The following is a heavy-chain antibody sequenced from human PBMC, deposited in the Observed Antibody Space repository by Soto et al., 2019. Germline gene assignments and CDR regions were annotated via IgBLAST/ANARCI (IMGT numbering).Heavy chain of an antibody. J-gene: IGHJ6*03. CDR1: GFTVSSNY. CDR2: IYSGGST. Sequence: ESGGGLVQPGGSLRLSCAASGFTVSSNYMSWVRQAPGKGLEWVSVIYSGGSTYYADSVKGRFTISRDNSKNTLYLQMNSLRAEDTAVYYCARGGSPKNYYYYYMDVWGKGTTVTVSS. D-gene: IGHD1-26*01. V-gene: IGHV3-66*01. CDR3: ARGGSPKNYYYYYMDV.